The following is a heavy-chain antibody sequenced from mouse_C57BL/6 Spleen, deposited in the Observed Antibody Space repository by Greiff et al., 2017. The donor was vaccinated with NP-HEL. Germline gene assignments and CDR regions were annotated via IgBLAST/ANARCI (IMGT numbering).Heavy chain of an antibody. J-gene: IGHJ2*01. V-gene: IGHV1-74*01. CDR3: AIEGGDYYYGSSPDY. D-gene: IGHD1-1*01. CDR1: GYTFTSYW. CDR2: IHPSDSDT. Sequence: QVQLQQPGAELVKPGASVKVSCKASGYTFTSYWMHWVKQRPGQGLEWIGRIHPSDSDTNYNQKFKGKATLTVVKSSSTAYMQLSSLTSEDSAVYYCAIEGGDYYYGSSPDYWGQGTTLTVSS.